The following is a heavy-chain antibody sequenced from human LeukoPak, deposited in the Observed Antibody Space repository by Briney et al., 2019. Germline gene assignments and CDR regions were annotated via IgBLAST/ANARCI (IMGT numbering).Heavy chain of an antibody. D-gene: IGHD1-26*01. Sequence: TLSLTCTVSGASVSSTSYYWSWIRQPPGKALEWLVFIYWDDDKHYSPSLKSRLTITKDTSKNQVVLTMTDMDPVDTATYYCAYKGSYYSGAFDYWGQGTLVTVSS. V-gene: IGHV2-5*08. CDR3: AYKGSYYSGAFDY. CDR2: IYWDDDK. J-gene: IGHJ4*02. CDR1: GASVSSTSYY.